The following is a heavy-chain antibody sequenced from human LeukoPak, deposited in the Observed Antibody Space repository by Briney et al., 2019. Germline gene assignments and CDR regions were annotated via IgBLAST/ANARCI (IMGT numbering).Heavy chain of an antibody. J-gene: IGHJ5*02. CDR2: FYTSGST. CDR3: ARRVRITMVRGAKNWFDP. CDR1: GGSISSGSYY. Sequence: SETLSLTCTVSGGSISSGSYYWSWIRQPAGKGLEWIGRFYTSGSTNYNPSLKSRVTISVDTSKNQFSLKLSSVTAVDTAVYYCARRVRITMVRGAKNWFDPWGRGALVTVSS. D-gene: IGHD3-10*01. V-gene: IGHV4-61*02.